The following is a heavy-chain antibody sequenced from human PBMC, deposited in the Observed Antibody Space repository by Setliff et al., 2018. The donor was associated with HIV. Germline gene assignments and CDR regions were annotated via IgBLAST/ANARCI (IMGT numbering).Heavy chain of an antibody. J-gene: IGHJ6*03. CDR3: GRGATLLPGYSDRWEYFYMDV. D-gene: IGHD5-12*01. CDR2: INHSGST. V-gene: IGHV4-34*01. CDR1: GGSFSEYY. Sequence: PSETLSLTCAVYGGSFSEYYWSWIRQSPGKGLEWIGEINHSGSTHYNPPLKSRATISVDTSKNQFSLRLNSVTAADTAVYYCGRGATLLPGYSDRWEYFYMDVWGKGTTVTVS.